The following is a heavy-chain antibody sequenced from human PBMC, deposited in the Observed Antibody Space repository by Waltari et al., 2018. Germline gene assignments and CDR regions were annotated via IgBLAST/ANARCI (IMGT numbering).Heavy chain of an antibody. V-gene: IGHV3-66*02. CDR3: ARGSSGYYYFDY. D-gene: IGHD3-22*01. J-gene: IGHJ4*02. CDR2: IYSGGST. Sequence: EVQLVESGGGLVQPGGSLRLSCAASGFTVSSNYMRWVRQAPGKGLEWVSVIYSGGSTYYADSVKGRFTISRDNSKNTLYLQMNSLRAEDTAVYYCARGSSGYYYFDYWGQGTLVTVSS. CDR1: GFTVSSNY.